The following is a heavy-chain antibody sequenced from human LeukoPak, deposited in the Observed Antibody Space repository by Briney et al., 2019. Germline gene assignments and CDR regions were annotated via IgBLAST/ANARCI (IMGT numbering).Heavy chain of an antibody. J-gene: IGHJ4*02. Sequence: PGGSLRLSCAASGFTVSSNYMSWVRQAPGKGLEWVSVIYSGGSTYYADSVKGRFTISRDNSKNTLYLQMNSLRAEDTAVYYCARDPIVVVKGNYWGQGTLVTVSS. CDR2: IYSGGST. CDR3: ARDPIVVVKGNY. CDR1: GFTVSSNY. D-gene: IGHD3-22*01. V-gene: IGHV3-66*01.